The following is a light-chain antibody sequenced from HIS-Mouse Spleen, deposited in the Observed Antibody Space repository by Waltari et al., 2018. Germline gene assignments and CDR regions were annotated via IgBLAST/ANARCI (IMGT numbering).Light chain of an antibody. V-gene: IGKV2-30*02. Sequence: DVVMTQSPLSLPVTLGQPASISCRSSQSLVHSDGNTYLNWFQQRPGQSPRRLIYKVSNRDSWVPDRFSGSWSGTDFTLKISRVEAEDVGVYYCMQGTHWPPWTFGQGTKVEIK. J-gene: IGKJ1*01. CDR2: KVS. CDR1: QSLVHSDGNTY. CDR3: MQGTHWPPWT.